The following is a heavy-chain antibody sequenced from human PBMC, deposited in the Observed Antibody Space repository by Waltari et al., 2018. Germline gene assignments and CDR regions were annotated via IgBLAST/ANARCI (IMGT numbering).Heavy chain of an antibody. CDR2: INPDGGDN. CDR1: GRIFNGYW. Sequence: EEYLVESGGGLVQPGGSLRLSCTVSGRIFNGYWRTWVRQAPGKGLEWVATINPDGGDNYYVDPVNCPFTISSDHAKYLLFLQVSCLRVEDMSVYYCARGRYCSGVNCYFDYWGQGTQVTVSS. D-gene: IGHD2-15*01. J-gene: IGHJ4*02. CDR3: ARGRYCSGVNCYFDY. V-gene: IGHV3-7*01.